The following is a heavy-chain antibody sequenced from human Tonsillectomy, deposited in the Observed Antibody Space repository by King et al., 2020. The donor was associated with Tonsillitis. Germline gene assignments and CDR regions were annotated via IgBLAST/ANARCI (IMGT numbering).Heavy chain of an antibody. Sequence: GGGWGQPGGALRLSCAVSGFTFSTYWMSWVRQAPGKGLEWVANIKQDGSEKYYVDSVKGRFTISRDNAKNSLYLQMTSLRAEDTAVYYCARDQSGYTYGFQAGFDYWGQGTLVTVSS. J-gene: IGHJ4*02. CDR1: GFTFSTYW. D-gene: IGHD5-18*01. V-gene: IGHV3-7*03. CDR3: ARDQSGYTYGFQAGFDY. CDR2: IKQDGSEK.